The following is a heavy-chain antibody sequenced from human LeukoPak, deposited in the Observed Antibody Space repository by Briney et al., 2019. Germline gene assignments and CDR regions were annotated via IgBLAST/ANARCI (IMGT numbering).Heavy chain of an antibody. CDR1: GGSISSYY. Sequence: SETLSLTXTVSGGSISSYYWSWIRQPAGKGLEWIGRIYTSGSTNYNPSLKSRVTMSVDTSKNQFSLKLSSVTAADTAVYYCARARREIRFPELFDPWGQGTLVTVSS. V-gene: IGHV4-4*07. CDR2: IYTSGST. D-gene: IGHD3-3*01. CDR3: ARARREIRFPELFDP. J-gene: IGHJ5*02.